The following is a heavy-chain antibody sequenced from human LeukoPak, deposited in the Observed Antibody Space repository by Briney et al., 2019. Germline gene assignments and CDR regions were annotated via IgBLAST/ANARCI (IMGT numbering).Heavy chain of an antibody. V-gene: IGHV3-23*01. Sequence: GGSLRLSCAASGFTYSSYAMNWVRQAPGKGLEWVSISGSGGDTYYADSVKGRFTISRDNSKNTLYLQMNSLRAEDTAVYYCAKARGATYGTYYFDYWGQGTLVTVSS. CDR3: AKARGATYGTYYFDY. CDR2: SGSGGDT. CDR1: GFTYSSYA. J-gene: IGHJ4*02. D-gene: IGHD4/OR15-4a*01.